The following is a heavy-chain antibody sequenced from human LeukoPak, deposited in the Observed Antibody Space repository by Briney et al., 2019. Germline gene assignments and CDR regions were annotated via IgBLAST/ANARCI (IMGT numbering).Heavy chain of an antibody. Sequence: GGSLRLSCAASGFTFSGYGMSWVRQAPGKGLEWVSGISGSGSPYYEDSVKGRFTISRDNSKNTLYLQMNSLRAEDTAVYYCAKEDFGVVPPGDWFDPWGRGTLVTVSS. J-gene: IGHJ5*02. CDR3: AKEDFGVVPPGDWFDP. CDR2: ISGSGSP. D-gene: IGHD3-3*01. CDR1: GFTFSGYG. V-gene: IGHV3-23*01.